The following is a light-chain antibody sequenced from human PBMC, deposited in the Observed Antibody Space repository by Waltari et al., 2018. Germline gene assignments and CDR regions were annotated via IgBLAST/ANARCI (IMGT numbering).Light chain of an antibody. Sequence: DIQMTQSPSSLSASVGDRVTITCRASQSISTYLNWYQQIPGKAPKLLIYATSNLQSGVPSRFSGSGSGTDFTLTISSLQPEDFATYYCQQSYSTPPLTFGQGTRLEIK. CDR1: QSISTY. CDR2: ATS. V-gene: IGKV1-39*01. J-gene: IGKJ5*01. CDR3: QQSYSTPPLT.